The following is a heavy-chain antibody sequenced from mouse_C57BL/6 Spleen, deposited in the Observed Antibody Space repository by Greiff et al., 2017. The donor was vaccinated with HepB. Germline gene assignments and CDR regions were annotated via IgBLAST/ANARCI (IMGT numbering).Heavy chain of an antibody. J-gene: IGHJ4*01. V-gene: IGHV1-55*01. Sequence: QVQLQQPGAELVKPGASVKMSCKASGYTFTSYWITWVKQRPGQGLEWIGDIYPGSGSTNYNEKFKSKATLTVDTSSSTAYMQLSSLTSEDSAVYYCARCGDGYPYYAMDYWGQGTSVTVSS. CDR3: ARCGDGYPYYAMDY. D-gene: IGHD2-3*01. CDR1: GYTFTSYW. CDR2: IYPGSGST.